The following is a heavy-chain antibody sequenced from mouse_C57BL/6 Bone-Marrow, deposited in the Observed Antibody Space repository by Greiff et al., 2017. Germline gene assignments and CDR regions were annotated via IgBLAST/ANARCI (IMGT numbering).Heavy chain of an antibody. D-gene: IGHD3-3*01. CDR1: GYTFTDYY. V-gene: IGHV1-19*01. J-gene: IGHJ1*03. Sequence: SGPVLVKPGASVKMSCKASGYTFTDYYMNWVKQSHGKSLEWIGVINPYNGGTSYNQKFKGKATLTVDKSSSTAYMELNSLTSEDSAVYYCARNWGQGGYWYFDVWGTGTTVTVSS. CDR2: INPYNGGT. CDR3: ARNWGQGGYWYFDV.